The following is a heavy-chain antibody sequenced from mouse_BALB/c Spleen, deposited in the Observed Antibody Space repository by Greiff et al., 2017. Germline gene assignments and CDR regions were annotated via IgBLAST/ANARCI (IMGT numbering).Heavy chain of an antibody. Sequence: EVQVVESGAGLVQPGGSLRLSCATSGFTFTDYYMSWVRQPPGKALEWLGFIRNKANGYTTECSVPVKGPLTITRDYSQSSLYLPMHTLIAEDSATYYCARDGYYNAMDYWGQGTSVTVSS. CDR1: GFTFTDYY. CDR2: IRNKANGYTT. CDR3: ARDGYYNAMDY. J-gene: IGHJ4*01. V-gene: IGHV7-3*02.